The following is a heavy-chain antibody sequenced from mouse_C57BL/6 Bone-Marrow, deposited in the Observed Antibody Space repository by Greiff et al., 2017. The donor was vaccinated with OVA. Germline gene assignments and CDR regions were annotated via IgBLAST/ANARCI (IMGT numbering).Heavy chain of an antibody. V-gene: IGHV3-6*01. CDR3: ARGWRAMDY. J-gene: IGHJ4*01. D-gene: IGHD2-3*01. Sequence: VQLVESGPGLVKPSQSLSLTCSVTGYSITSGYYWHWIRQFPGNKLEWMGYISYDGSNNYNPSLKNRISITRDTSKNQFFLKLNSVTTEDTATYYCARGWRAMDYWGQGTSVTVSS. CDR1: GYSITSGYY. CDR2: ISYDGSN.